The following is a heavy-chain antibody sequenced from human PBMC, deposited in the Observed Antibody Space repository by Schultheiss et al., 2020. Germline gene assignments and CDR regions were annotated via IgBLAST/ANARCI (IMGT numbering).Heavy chain of an antibody. D-gene: IGHD3-22*01. V-gene: IGHV3-23*01. Sequence: GGSLRLSCAASGFTVSSNHMTWVRQAPGKGLEWVSAISASGGSTYYADSVKGRFTISRDNAKNSLYLQMNSLRAEDTALYYCAKDIASHITTNYGMDVWGEGTTVTVSS. J-gene: IGHJ6*04. CDR2: ISASGGST. CDR3: AKDIASHITTNYGMDV. CDR1: GFTVSSNH.